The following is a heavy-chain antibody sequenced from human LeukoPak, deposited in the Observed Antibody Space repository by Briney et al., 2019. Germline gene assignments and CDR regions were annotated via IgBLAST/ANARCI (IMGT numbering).Heavy chain of an antibody. V-gene: IGHV1-46*01. D-gene: IGHD3-22*01. Sequence: ASVKVSCKASGYTFTTYYMHWVRQAPGQGLEWMGILNPSSGSTSYAQRFQGRVTMTRDTSTSTFYMELRSLKSEDTAVYYCARDGEYYDSSGPYLDYWGQGPAVTVS. CDR3: ARDGEYYDSSGPYLDY. CDR1: GYTFTTYY. J-gene: IGHJ4*02. CDR2: LNPSSGST.